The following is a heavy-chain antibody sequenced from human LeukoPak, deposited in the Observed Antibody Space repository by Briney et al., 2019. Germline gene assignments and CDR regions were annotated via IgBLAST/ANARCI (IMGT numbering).Heavy chain of an antibody. CDR2: IYYSGST. CDR1: GGSISSYY. CDR3: ARGNWGPSYYYYGMDV. Sequence: SETLSLTCTVSGGSISSYYWSWIRQPPGKGLEWIGYIYYSGSTNYNPSLKSRVTISVDTSKNQFSLKLSSVTAADTAVYYCARGNWGPSYYYYGMDVWGQGTTVTVSS. D-gene: IGHD7-27*01. J-gene: IGHJ6*02. V-gene: IGHV4-59*01.